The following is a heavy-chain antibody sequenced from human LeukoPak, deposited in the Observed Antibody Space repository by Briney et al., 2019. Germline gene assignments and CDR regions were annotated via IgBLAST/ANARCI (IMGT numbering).Heavy chain of an antibody. J-gene: IGHJ4*02. CDR2: IKSDGSDT. Sequence: GGSLRLSCAASGFAFNTYWMHWGRQAPAKGLVWVSRIKSDGSDTTYTDSVKGRFTISRDNAKNTLYLQMNSLSAEDTAMYFCARDRGYTFDYWGQGTLVTVSS. CDR3: ARDRGYTFDY. CDR1: GFAFNTYW. D-gene: IGHD3-22*01. V-gene: IGHV3-74*01.